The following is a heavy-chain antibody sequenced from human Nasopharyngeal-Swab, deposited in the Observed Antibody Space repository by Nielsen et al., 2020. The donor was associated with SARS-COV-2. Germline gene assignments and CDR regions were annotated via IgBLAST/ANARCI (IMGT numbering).Heavy chain of an antibody. V-gene: IGHV1-2*04. J-gene: IGHJ6*02. CDR1: GYTFTGYY. CDR3: ARDRSRITGTTYYYGMDV. CDR2: INPNSGGT. Sequence: ASVKVSCKASGYTFTGYYMHWVRQAPGQGLEWMGWINPNSGGTNYAQKFQGWVTMTRDTSISTAYMELSRLRSDDTAVYYCARDRSRITGTTYYYGMDVWGQGTTVTVSS. D-gene: IGHD1-7*01.